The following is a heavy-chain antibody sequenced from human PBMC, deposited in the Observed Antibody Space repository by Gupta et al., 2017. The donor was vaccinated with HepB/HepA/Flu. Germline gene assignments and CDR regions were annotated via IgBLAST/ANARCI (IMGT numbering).Heavy chain of an antibody. D-gene: IGHD5-24*01. CDR1: GDSIDTSLYF. V-gene: IGHV4-39*01. CDR3: ARAKMAAEVDF. J-gene: IGHJ4*02. CDR2: IFYSGTA. Sequence: QLRLEESGPGLVKPWETLSLTCIVSGDSIDTSLYFWGWIRQPPGTGPEWIGDIFYSGTAHYNLSLKSRVTISIDTSKNQFSLRLSSVTAADTAIYYCARAKMAAEVDFWGQGSLVTVSS.